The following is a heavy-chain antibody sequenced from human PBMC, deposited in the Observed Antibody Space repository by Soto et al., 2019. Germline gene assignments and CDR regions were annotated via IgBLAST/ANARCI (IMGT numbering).Heavy chain of an antibody. CDR1: GFTFSSYG. D-gene: IGHD4-17*01. CDR2: IWYDGSNK. CDR3: AREEVYGDAWAYGMDV. Sequence: QVQLVESGGGVVQPGRSLRLSCAASGFTFSSYGMHWVRQAPGKGLEWVAVIWYDGSNKYYADSVKGRFTISRDNSKNTRYLQMNSLRAEDTAVYYCAREEVYGDAWAYGMDVWGQGTTVTVSS. V-gene: IGHV3-33*01. J-gene: IGHJ6*02.